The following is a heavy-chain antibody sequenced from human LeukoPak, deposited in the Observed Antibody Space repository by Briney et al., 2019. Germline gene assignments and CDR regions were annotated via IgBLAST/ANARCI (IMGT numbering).Heavy chain of an antibody. J-gene: IGHJ3*02. CDR3: ARIGARAVVNINLIHAFDI. Sequence: PSETLSLTCTVSGDSISSGAYYWTWIRQLPGKALEWIGYINYSVETLYNPSLRSRLSISADTSQNQVSLRLSSLTAADTAVYYCARIGARAVVNINLIHAFDIWGPGTMVTVSS. CDR2: INYSVET. D-gene: IGHD2/OR15-2a*01. V-gene: IGHV4-31*03. CDR1: GDSISSGAYY.